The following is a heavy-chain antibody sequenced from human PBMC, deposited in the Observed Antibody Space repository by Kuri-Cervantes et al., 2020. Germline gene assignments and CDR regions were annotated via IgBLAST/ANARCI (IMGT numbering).Heavy chain of an antibody. CDR3: ARVIGVTPYPDY. CDR1: GFTFSSYG. J-gene: IGHJ4*02. V-gene: IGHV3-30*03. Sequence: GESLKISCAVSGFTFSSYGMHWVRQAPGKGLEWVAVISYDGSNKYYADSVKGRFTISRDNSKNTLYLQMNSLRAEDTAVYYCARVIGVTPYPDYWGQGTLVTVSS. CDR2: ISYDGSNK. D-gene: IGHD2-8*01.